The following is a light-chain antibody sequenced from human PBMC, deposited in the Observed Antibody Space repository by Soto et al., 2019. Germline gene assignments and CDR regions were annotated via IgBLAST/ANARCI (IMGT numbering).Light chain of an antibody. CDR1: QSVSSSY. Sequence: IVLTQSPATLSLSPGETATLSCGASQSVSSSYVAWYQHKPGLAPRLLIHDTSSRAIGIPDRLSGSKSGTNFTLTIRRMEPEDAGMYYCQQYGSSPITFGQGTRLDMK. CDR2: DTS. J-gene: IGKJ5*01. CDR3: QQYGSSPIT. V-gene: IGKV3D-20*01.